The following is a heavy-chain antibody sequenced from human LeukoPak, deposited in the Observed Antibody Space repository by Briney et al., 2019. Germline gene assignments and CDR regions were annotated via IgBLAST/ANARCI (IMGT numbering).Heavy chain of an antibody. CDR3: AKDRDWNEGGSFDY. CDR2: IYSGGST. D-gene: IGHD1-1*01. Sequence: GGSLRLSCAASGFTVSSNYMSWVRQAPGKGLEWASVIYSGGSTYYADSVKGRFTISRDNSKNTLYLQMNSLRAEDTAVYYCAKDRDWNEGGSFDYWGQGTLVTVSS. V-gene: IGHV3-53*05. J-gene: IGHJ4*02. CDR1: GFTVSSNY.